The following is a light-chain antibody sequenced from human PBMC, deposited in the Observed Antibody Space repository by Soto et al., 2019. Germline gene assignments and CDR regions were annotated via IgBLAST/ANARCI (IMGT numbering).Light chain of an antibody. V-gene: IGKV3D-15*01. CDR3: QQYHNWPRT. CDR2: GTS. J-gene: IGKJ1*01. CDR1: QSVSSN. Sequence: EIVFTQSPGTLSFSPGERATLSCRASQSVSSNLAWYQQKPGQSPRLLIYGTSTRATGIPARFSGSGSGTDFTLTISSLQSEDFAIYYCQQYHNWPRTFGQGTKVDIK.